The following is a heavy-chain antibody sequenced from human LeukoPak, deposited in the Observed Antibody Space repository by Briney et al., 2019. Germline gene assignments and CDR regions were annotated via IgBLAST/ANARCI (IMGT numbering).Heavy chain of an antibody. CDR3: ARLVRYCSSDSCYPFDY. J-gene: IGHJ4*02. D-gene: IGHD2-2*01. CDR1: GASISSFY. CDR2: LHYSGST. V-gene: IGHV4-59*08. Sequence: SETLSLTCTVSGASISSFYWSWIRQPPGKGLEWIGWLHYSGSTSYNPSLKSRVTLSLDTSKNQFSLSLNSVTAADTAVYYCARLVRYCSSDSCYPFDYWGQGTLVTVSS.